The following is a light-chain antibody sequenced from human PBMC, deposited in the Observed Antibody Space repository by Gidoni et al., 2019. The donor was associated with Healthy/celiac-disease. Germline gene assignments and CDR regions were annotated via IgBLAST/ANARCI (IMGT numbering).Light chain of an antibody. CDR3: QAWDSSRDVV. J-gene: IGLJ2*01. CDR1: KLGDKY. Sequence: SYELTQPPSVPVSPAQTASITCSGDKLGDKYACWYQQKPGQSPVLVIYQDSKRPSGIPERFSGSNSGNTATLTIRGTQAMDEADYYCQAWDSSRDVVFGGGTKLTVL. V-gene: IGLV3-1*01. CDR2: QDS.